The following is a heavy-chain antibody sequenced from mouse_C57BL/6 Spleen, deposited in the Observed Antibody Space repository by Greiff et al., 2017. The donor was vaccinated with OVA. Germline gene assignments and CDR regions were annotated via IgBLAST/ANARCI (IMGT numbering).Heavy chain of an antibody. V-gene: IGHV1-26*01. CDR3: ARSWYYFDY. Sequence: VQLQQSGPELVKPGASVKISCKASGYTFTDYYMNWVKQSHGKSLEWIGDINPNNGGTSYNQKFKGKATLTVDKSSSTAYMELRSLTSEDSAVYYCARSWYYFDYWGQGTTLTVSS. CDR2: INPNNGGT. J-gene: IGHJ2*01. CDR1: GYTFTDYY.